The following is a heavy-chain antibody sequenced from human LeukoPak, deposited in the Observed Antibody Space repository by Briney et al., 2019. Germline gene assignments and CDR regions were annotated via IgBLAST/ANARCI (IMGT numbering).Heavy chain of an antibody. CDR1: GFSFNNYA. CDR3: AKALRDSVWYYYYYGMDV. Sequence: GGSLRLSCAASGFSFNNYAMHWVRQAPGKGLEWVSLISGDGGSTYYADSVKGRFTISRDNSKNSLYLQMNSLRTEDTALYYCAKALRDSVWYYYYYGMDVWGQGTTVTVSS. D-gene: IGHD3-16*01. CDR2: ISGDGGST. J-gene: IGHJ6*02. V-gene: IGHV3-43*02.